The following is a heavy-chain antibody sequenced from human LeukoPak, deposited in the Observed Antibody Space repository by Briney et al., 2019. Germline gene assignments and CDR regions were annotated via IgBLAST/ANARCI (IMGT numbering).Heavy chain of an antibody. CDR1: GFTFSSYW. CDR3: ARDLVEQWLGTRPVSNWFDP. V-gene: IGHV3-74*01. D-gene: IGHD6-19*01. Sequence: SGGSLRLSCAASGFTFSSYWMPWVRQAPGKGLVWVSRINSDGSSTSYADSVKGRFTISRDNAKNTLYLQMNSLRAEDTAVYYCARDLVEQWLGTRPVSNWFDPWGQGTLVTVSS. CDR2: INSDGSST. J-gene: IGHJ5*02.